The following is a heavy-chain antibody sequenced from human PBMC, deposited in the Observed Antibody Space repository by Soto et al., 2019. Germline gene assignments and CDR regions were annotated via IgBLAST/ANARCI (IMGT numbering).Heavy chain of an antibody. CDR3: AREGGESSDGLYYFDS. V-gene: IGHV4-30-4*01. CDR1: GGSTSSDNY. J-gene: IGHJ4*02. Sequence: RSETLSLTCTVSGGSTSSDNYWSWIRQPPGKGLEWIGHIYYSGNTDYNPSLKSRLAISIDTSKNQFSLKLSSVTAADTAVYFCAREGGESSDGLYYFDSWGQGSLVTVSS. D-gene: IGHD3-16*01. CDR2: IYYSGNT.